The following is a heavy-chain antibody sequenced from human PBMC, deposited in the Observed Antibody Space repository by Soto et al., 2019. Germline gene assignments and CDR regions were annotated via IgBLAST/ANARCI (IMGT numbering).Heavy chain of an antibody. Sequence: EVQLVESGGGLVQPGGSLRLSCAVSGFTFSRYWMHWVRQAPGKGLLWVSRINIDGSTTNYADSVEGRFTISRDNAKNTLYLQMNNLRGEDTAEYYCVRGTSNCYGIDYWGQGPVVTVSS. CDR3: VRGTSNCYGIDY. CDR1: GFTFSRYW. J-gene: IGHJ4*02. D-gene: IGHD6-13*01. CDR2: INIDGSTT. V-gene: IGHV3-74*01.